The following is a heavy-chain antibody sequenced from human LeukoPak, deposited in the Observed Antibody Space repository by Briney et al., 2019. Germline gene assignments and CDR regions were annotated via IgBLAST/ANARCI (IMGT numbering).Heavy chain of an antibody. CDR2: ISAYNGNT. Sequence: ASVKVSCTASGYTFTSYGISWVRQAPGQGLEWMGWISAYNGNTNYAQKLQGRVTMTTDTSTSTAYMELRSLRSDDTAVCYCARDPYGSGSYYNSLFEYWGQGTLVTVSS. CDR1: GYTFTSYG. J-gene: IGHJ4*02. D-gene: IGHD3-10*01. CDR3: ARDPYGSGSYYNSLFEY. V-gene: IGHV1-18*04.